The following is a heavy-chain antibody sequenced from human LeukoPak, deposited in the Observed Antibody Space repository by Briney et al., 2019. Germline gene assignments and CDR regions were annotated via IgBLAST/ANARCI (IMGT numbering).Heavy chain of an antibody. D-gene: IGHD3-10*01. CDR3: AKVTGSGSRDFDY. J-gene: IGHJ4*02. CDR2: ISSSSSYI. CDR1: GFTFRSYA. V-gene: IGHV3-21*04. Sequence: PGGSLRLSCAASGFTFRSYAMNWVRQAPGKGLEWVSSISSSSSYIYYADSVKGRFTISRDNAKNSLYLQMNSLRAEDTALYYCAKVTGSGSRDFDYWGQGTLVTVSS.